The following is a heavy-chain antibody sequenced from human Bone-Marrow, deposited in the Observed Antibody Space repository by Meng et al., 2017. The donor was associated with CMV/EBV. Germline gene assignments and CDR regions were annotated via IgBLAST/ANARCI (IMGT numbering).Heavy chain of an antibody. J-gene: IGHJ6*02. CDR2: ISAYNGNT. Sequence: ASVKVSCKASGYTVTSYGISWVRQAPGQGLEWMGWISAYNGNTNYAQKLQGRVTMTTDTSTSTAYMELRSLRSEDTAVYYCARVRNYDFWSGYYYYYYGMDVWGQGTTVTVSS. V-gene: IGHV1-18*01. D-gene: IGHD3-3*01. CDR1: GYTVTSYG. CDR3: ARVRNYDFWSGYYYYYYGMDV.